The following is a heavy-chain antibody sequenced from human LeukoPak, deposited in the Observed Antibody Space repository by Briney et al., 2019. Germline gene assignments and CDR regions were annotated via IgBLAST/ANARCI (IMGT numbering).Heavy chain of an antibody. D-gene: IGHD4-17*01. Sequence: SETLSLTCAVYGGSFSDYYWNWIRQPPGKGLEWIGEINHGGGTKYNPSLKSRATISVDTSKKQFSLNLSSVTAADTAVYYCARGEDGTGDYRPTYFDSWGQGTLVTVSS. CDR1: GGSFSDYY. CDR3: ARGEDGTGDYRPTYFDS. V-gene: IGHV4-34*01. J-gene: IGHJ4*02. CDR2: INHGGGT.